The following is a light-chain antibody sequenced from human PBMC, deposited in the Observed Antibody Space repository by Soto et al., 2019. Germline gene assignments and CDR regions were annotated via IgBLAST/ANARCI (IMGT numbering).Light chain of an antibody. V-gene: IGKV3-11*01. CDR1: QSVSSY. J-gene: IGKJ5*01. CDR3: QQRSNQGIT. Sequence: EIVLTQSPATLSLSPGERATLSCRASQSVSSYLAWYQQKPGQAPRLLIYDASNRATGIPARFSGSGSETDFTLTISSLEPEDFAVYYCQQRSNQGITFGQGTRLEIK. CDR2: DAS.